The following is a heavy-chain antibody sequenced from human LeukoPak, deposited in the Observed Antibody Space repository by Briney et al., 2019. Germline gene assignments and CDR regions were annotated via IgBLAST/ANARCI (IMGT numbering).Heavy chain of an antibody. CDR3: ARDRAANQDWVEFDP. D-gene: IGHD3/OR15-3a*01. V-gene: IGHV3-66*03. CDR2: IRDSGEA. Sequence: GGSLRLSCAVSGFRVSDYYTSWVRQAPGKGLEWVGLIRDSGEAFYADFARGRFAISRDESENTLYLQMNSLRVEDTAVYFCARDRAANQDWVEFDPWGQGTPVIVSS. J-gene: IGHJ5*02. CDR1: GFRVSDYY.